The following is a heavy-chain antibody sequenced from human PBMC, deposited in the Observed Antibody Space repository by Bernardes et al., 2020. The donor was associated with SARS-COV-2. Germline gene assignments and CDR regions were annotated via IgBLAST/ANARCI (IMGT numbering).Heavy chain of an antibody. CDR2: INSDGSST. CDR3: ARAPGGFGEYEGFDY. D-gene: IGHD3-10*01. V-gene: IGHV3-74*01. Sequence: GGSLRLSCAASGFTFSSYWMHWVRQAPGKGLVWVSRINSDGSSTSYADSVKGRFTISRDNAKNTLYLQMNSLRAEDTAVYYCARAPGGFGEYEGFDYWGQGTLVTVSS. CDR1: GFTFSSYW. J-gene: IGHJ4*02.